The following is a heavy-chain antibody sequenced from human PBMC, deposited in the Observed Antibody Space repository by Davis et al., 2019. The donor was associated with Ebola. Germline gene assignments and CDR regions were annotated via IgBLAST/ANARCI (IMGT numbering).Heavy chain of an antibody. V-gene: IGHV3-48*01. J-gene: IGHJ4*02. CDR3: ARDEYDFWSGYYLG. CDR2: ISSSSSTI. Sequence: GESLKISCVASGFTFSSYSMNWVRQAPGKGLGWVSYISSSSSTIYYADSVKGRFTISRDNAKNSLYLQMNSLRAEDTAVYYCARDEYDFWSGYYLGWGQGTLVTVSS. CDR1: GFTFSSYS. D-gene: IGHD3-3*01.